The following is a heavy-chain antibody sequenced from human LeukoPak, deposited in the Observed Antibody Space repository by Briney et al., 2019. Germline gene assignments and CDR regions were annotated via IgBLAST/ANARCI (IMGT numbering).Heavy chain of an antibody. V-gene: IGHV4-59*02. CDR1: GGSVTNYY. CDR2: IYYSGST. J-gene: IGHJ4*02. CDR3: ARDPGRYSSSWSTARYYFDY. Sequence: KPSETLSLTCTVSGGSVTNYYWGWIRQPPGKGLEWIGYIYYSGSTNYNPSLKSRVTISVDTSKNQFSLKLSSVTAADTAVYYCARDPGRYSSSWSTARYYFDYWGQGTLVTVSS. D-gene: IGHD6-13*01.